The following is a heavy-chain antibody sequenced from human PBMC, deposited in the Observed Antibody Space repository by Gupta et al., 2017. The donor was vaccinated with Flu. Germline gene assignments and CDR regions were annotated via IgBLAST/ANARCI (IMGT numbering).Heavy chain of an antibody. CDR2: VYSTGST. CDR1: GGSSSSSHYY. CDR3: ARRDAFDI. V-gene: IGHV4-39*01. J-gene: IGHJ3*02. Sequence: LQLQESCPVLVMPSDTLSLTCTVSGGSSSSSHYYWVWIRQPPGKGLEWIGSVYSTGSTYYKPSLKSRVTISKDISKNQIYLRLSSVTAADTAVYYCARRDAFDIWGQGTMVTVSS.